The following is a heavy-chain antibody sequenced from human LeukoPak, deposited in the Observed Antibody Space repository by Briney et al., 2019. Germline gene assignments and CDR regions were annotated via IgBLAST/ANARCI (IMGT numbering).Heavy chain of an antibody. CDR2: VYHTGII. V-gene: IGHV4-39*01. J-gene: IGHJ5*02. Sequence: PSETLSLTCTVSGGSITSGTYYWDWIRQAPGKGLEWIGNVYHTGIIYYNPSLNSRVTMSVDTSKNQFSLKLNSLTAADTAVYYCARHHSALNWFDPCGQGTLVTVSS. CDR1: GGSITSGTYY. CDR3: ARHHSALNWFDP. D-gene: IGHD2-15*01.